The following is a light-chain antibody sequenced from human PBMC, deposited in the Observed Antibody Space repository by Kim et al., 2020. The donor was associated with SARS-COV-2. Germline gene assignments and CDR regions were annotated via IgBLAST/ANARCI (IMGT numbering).Light chain of an antibody. Sequence: SYELTQPLSVSVDLGQTARITCGGNNIGSKNVHWYQQKPGQAPVLVIYRDSNRPSGIPERFSGSNSGNTATLTISRAQAGDEADYYCQVWDSSTGVFGGGTKFTVL. CDR1: NIGSKN. V-gene: IGLV3-9*01. J-gene: IGLJ3*02. CDR3: QVWDSSTGV. CDR2: RDS.